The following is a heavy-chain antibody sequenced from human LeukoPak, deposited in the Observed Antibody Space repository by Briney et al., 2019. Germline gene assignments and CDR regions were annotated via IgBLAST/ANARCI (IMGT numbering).Heavy chain of an antibody. D-gene: IGHD5-18*01. CDR2: FSASGNS. J-gene: IGHJ3*01. V-gene: IGHV4-61*02. CDR3: VRRRGQIYGGSFDL. CDR1: GDSISSDDYY. Sequence: SETLSLTCTVSGDSISSDDYYWSWIRQPAGKGLEWIGRFSASGNSNYNPSLKSRLTISVDTSKNQFSLKLSSVTAADTAVYYCVRRRGQIYGGSFDLWGQGTMVTVSS.